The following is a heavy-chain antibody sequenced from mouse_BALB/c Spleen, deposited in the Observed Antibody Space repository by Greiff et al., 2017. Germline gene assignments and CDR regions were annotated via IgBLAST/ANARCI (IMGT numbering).Heavy chain of an antibody. CDR2: ISSGGST. J-gene: IGHJ3*01. CDR1: GFTFSSYA. CDR3: ANHPWFAY. V-gene: IGHV5-6-5*01. Sequence: EVQRVESGGGLVKPGGSLKLSCAASGFTFSSYAMSWVRQTPEKRLEWVASISSGGSTYYPDSVKGRFTISRDNARNILYLQMSSLRSEDTAMYYCANHPWFAYWGQGTLVTVSA.